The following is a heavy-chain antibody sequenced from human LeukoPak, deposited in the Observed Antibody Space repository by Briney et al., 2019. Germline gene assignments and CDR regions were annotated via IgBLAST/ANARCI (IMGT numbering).Heavy chain of an antibody. CDR2: IYYSGST. CDR3: ARHNPYYDILTGYYIAFDY. Sequence: PSETLSLTCTVSGGSISSSSYYWGWIRQPPGKGLEWIGSIYYSGSTNYNPSLKSRVTISVDTSKNQFSLKLSSVTAADTAVYYCARHNPYYDILTGYYIAFDYWGQGTLVTVSS. J-gene: IGHJ4*02. D-gene: IGHD3-9*01. V-gene: IGHV4-39*07. CDR1: GGSISSSSYY.